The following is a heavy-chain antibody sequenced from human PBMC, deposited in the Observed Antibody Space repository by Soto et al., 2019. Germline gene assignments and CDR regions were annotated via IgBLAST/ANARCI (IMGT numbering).Heavy chain of an antibody. CDR2: IFYSGST. CDR1: GGSISTSRSY. V-gene: IGHV4-39*01. J-gene: IGHJ5*02. Sequence: PSETLSLTCSVSGGSISTSRSYWAWIRQPPGKGLEWLANIFYSGSTFYNPSLASRVSVSVDTSKNEFSLKLRSVTAADTAVYYCARQPTTGDTDLWFDPWGQETLVTVSS. D-gene: IGHD2-21*01. CDR3: ARQPTTGDTDLWFDP.